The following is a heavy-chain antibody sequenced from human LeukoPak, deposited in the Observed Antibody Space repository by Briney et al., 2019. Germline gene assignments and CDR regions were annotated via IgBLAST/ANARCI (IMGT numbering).Heavy chain of an antibody. Sequence: GGSLRLSCAVSGFTFSSYWMHWVRQAPGKGLVWVSRINSDGSRTSYADSVKGRFTISRDNAKNTLYLQMNSLRAEDTAVYYCARGEWELLMVIGYYWGQGTLVTVSS. D-gene: IGHD1-26*01. CDR1: GFTFSSYW. V-gene: IGHV3-74*01. J-gene: IGHJ4*02. CDR2: INSDGSRT. CDR3: ARGEWELLMVIGYY.